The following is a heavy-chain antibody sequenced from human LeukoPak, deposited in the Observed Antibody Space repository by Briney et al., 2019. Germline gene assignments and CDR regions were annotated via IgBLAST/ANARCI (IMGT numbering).Heavy chain of an antibody. CDR1: GESLNGHY. D-gene: IGHD1-26*01. CDR3: AKNGQSGFSFDP. J-gene: IGHJ5*02. Sequence: PSETLSLTCAVYGESLNGHYWSWIRQSPGKGLEWIGEGSDSGGTKFNPSLKSRASISADTSRNQFSLKLGSVTAADTAVYYCAKNGQSGFSFDPWGQGTLVTVSS. V-gene: IGHV4-34*01. CDR2: GSDSGGT.